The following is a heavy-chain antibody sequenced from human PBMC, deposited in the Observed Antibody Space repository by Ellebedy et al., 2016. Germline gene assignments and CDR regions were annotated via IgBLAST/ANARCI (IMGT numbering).Heavy chain of an antibody. CDR3: ARDPVYHDTPSFDY. CDR1: GYTFMNYG. V-gene: IGHV1-18*01. Sequence: ASVKVSCKTSGYTFMNYGINWVRQAPGQGLEWMGWISGHNGNTNYVQNLQGRVTMTTDTSTRTAYMELRSLRPNDTAVYYCARDPVYHDTPSFDYWGQGTLVTVSS. D-gene: IGHD3-22*01. CDR2: ISGHNGNT. J-gene: IGHJ4*02.